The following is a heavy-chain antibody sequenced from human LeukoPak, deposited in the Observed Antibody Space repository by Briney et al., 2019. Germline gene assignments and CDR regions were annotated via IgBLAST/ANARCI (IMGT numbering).Heavy chain of an antibody. CDR3: ARKGAVAGTVDY. CDR2: ISWDSGSI. D-gene: IGHD6-19*01. J-gene: IGHJ4*02. Sequence: GGSLRLSCAPSGFTFDDYAMHWVRQAPGKGLEWVSSISWDSGSIGYADSVKGRFTISRDNAKNMLYLQMSSLRAEDTAVYYCARKGAVAGTVDYWGQGTLVTVSS. CDR1: GFTFDDYA. V-gene: IGHV3-9*01.